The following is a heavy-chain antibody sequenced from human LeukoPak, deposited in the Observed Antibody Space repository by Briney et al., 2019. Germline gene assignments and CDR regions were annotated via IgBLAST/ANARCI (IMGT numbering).Heavy chain of an antibody. D-gene: IGHD4-17*01. Sequence: PGGSLRLSCAASGFTFSSYSMNWVRQAPGKRLEWVSSISSSSSYIYYAGSAKGRFTISRDNAKNSLYLQMNSLRAEDTAVYYCARDLLGTVTTFHAFDIWGQGTMVTVSS. CDR1: GFTFSSYS. CDR2: ISSSSSYI. CDR3: ARDLLGTVTTFHAFDI. V-gene: IGHV3-21*01. J-gene: IGHJ3*02.